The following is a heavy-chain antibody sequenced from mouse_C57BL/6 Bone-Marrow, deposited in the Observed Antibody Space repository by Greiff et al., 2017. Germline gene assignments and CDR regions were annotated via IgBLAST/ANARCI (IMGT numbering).Heavy chain of an antibody. D-gene: IGHD3-2*02. J-gene: IGHJ3*01. CDR2: IYPGSGST. Sequence: QVQLQQPGAELVKPGASVKMSCKASGYTFTSYWITWVKQRPGQGLEWIGDIYPGSGSTNYNEKFKSKATLTVDTSSSTAYMQLSSLTSEDSAVYYCARGRSSCYGFAYWGQGTLVTVSA. CDR1: GYTFTSYW. CDR3: ARGRSSCYGFAY. V-gene: IGHV1-55*01.